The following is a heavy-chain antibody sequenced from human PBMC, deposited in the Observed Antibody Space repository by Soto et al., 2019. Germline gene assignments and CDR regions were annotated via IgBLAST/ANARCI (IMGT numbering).Heavy chain of an antibody. V-gene: IGHV4-59*01. CDR2: IYYSGST. D-gene: IGHD3-9*01. Sequence: SETLSLTCTVSGGSISSYYWSWIRQPPGKGLEWIGYIYYSGSTNYNPSLKSRVTISVDTSKNQFSLKLSSVTAADTAVYYCARLRLTGYYGPCDYWGQGTLVTV. J-gene: IGHJ4*02. CDR3: ARLRLTGYYGPCDY. CDR1: GGSISSYY.